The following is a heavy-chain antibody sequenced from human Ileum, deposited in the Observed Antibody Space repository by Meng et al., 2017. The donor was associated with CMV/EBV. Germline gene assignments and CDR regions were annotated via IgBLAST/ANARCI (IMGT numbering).Heavy chain of an antibody. Sequence: GGSLRLSCKVSGYDFRTYWIGWVRQTPGKGLEWMGIILPEDSDTRFSPSFQGQITMSADKSINTACLQWSSLKASDTAMYYCARHWGSRGDAFDIWGQGTMVTVSS. CDR2: ILPEDSDT. CDR3: ARHWGSRGDAFDI. J-gene: IGHJ3*02. D-gene: IGHD7-27*01. CDR1: GYDFRTYW. V-gene: IGHV5-51*01.